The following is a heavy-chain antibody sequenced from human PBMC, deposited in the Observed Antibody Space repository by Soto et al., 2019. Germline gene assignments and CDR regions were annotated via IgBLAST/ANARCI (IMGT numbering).Heavy chain of an antibody. CDR1: GGSNSPYY. V-gene: IGHV4-59*08. D-gene: IGHD2-2*01. J-gene: IGHJ5*02. Sequence: QVQLQESGPGLVKPSETLSLTCTVSGGSNSPYYWAWIRQSPGKGLEWIGYIYYSGTTSYNPSLKSRVTLSLETSKSQFSLRLSSVTASDTAVYYCARLGEYYQSLDPWGQGTLVTVSS. CDR3: ARLGEYYQSLDP. CDR2: IYYSGTT.